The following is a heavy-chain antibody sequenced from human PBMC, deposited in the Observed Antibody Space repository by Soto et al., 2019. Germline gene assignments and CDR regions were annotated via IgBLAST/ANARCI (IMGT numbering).Heavy chain of an antibody. Sequence: QVQLQQWGAGLLKPSETLSLTCAVYGGFVSSGTYYWSWIRQPPGKGLEWIGEMSHSGGTHFNPPLKLRVTISVDTSKHQFSLKMSSVTAADTALYYCARVERGTATTVVDAFDIWGPGTMVTVSS. V-gene: IGHV4-34*01. CDR2: MSHSGGT. J-gene: IGHJ3*02. CDR1: GGFVSSGTYY. D-gene: IGHD1-1*01. CDR3: ARVERGTATTVVDAFDI.